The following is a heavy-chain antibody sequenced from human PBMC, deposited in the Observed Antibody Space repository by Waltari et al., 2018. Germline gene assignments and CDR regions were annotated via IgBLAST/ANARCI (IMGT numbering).Heavy chain of an antibody. V-gene: IGHV3-23*01. J-gene: IGHJ5*02. Sequence: VHLLESCGGWVQTGWSLRLSCEASGFGFNSFAMNWVRQAPGEGLEWVSAVSGSGRNTYYADSVRGRFTISRDNSKNTLYLQMTSLRAEDTAVYYCAGSLGWFDPWGQGTLVTVSS. CDR3: AGSLGWFDP. CDR2: VSGSGRNT. CDR1: GFGFNSFA.